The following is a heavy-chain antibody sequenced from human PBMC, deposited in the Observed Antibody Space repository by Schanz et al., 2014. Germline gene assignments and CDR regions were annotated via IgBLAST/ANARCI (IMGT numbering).Heavy chain of an antibody. CDR1: GITFSAYA. J-gene: IGHJ4*02. CDR2: ISASGGTT. Sequence: EVQLLESGGGLVQPGGSLRLSCAASGITFSAYAMTWVRQIPGKGLEWVSAISASGGTTYYADSVKGRFTISRDNAKNSLYLEMNSLRAEDTALYYCARDRRNADLDYWGQGTLVTVSS. CDR3: ARDRRNADLDY. D-gene: IGHD1-1*01. V-gene: IGHV3-23*01.